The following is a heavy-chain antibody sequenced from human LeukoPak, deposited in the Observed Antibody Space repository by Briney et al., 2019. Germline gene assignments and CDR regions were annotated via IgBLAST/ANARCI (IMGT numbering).Heavy chain of an antibody. D-gene: IGHD4-11*01. Sequence: GGSLRLSCAASGFTFSRYWMHWVRQAPGKGLVWVSRSNTDGSSTNYADSVKGRFTISRDNAKSTLYLQMNSLRAEDTAVYYSARGYSDYYYFDSWGQGTLVTVSS. J-gene: IGHJ4*02. CDR2: SNTDGSST. V-gene: IGHV3-74*01. CDR1: GFTFSRYW. CDR3: ARGYSDYYYFDS.